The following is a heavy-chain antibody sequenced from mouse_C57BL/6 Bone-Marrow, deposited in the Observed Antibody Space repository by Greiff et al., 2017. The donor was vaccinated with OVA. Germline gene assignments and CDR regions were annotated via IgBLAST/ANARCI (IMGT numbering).Heavy chain of an antibody. V-gene: IGHV5-6*01. CDR1: GFTFSSYG. CDR3: AREGPLVY. CDR2: ISSGGSYT. D-gene: IGHD3-3*01. Sequence: EVQLVESGGDLVKPGGSLKLSCAASGFTFSSYGMSWVRQTPDKRLEWVATISSGGSYTYYPDSVKGRFTISRDNAKNTLYLQKSSLKSEDTAMYFCAREGPLVYGGQGTLVTVSA. J-gene: IGHJ3*01.